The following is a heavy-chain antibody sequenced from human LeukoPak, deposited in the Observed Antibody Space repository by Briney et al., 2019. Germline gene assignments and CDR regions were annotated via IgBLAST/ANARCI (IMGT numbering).Heavy chain of an antibody. V-gene: IGHV3-21*04. CDR1: GFTFSSYT. CDR3: ARVRSSGSPLDY. CDR2: VSGSSNI. D-gene: IGHD3-10*01. Sequence: GGSLRLSCAASGFTFSSYTMNWVRQAPGKGLEWVSTVSGSSNIHYSDSVKGRFTISRDNARNSLYLQMNSLRDEDTAVYYCARVRSSGSPLDYWGQGTLVTVSS. J-gene: IGHJ4*02.